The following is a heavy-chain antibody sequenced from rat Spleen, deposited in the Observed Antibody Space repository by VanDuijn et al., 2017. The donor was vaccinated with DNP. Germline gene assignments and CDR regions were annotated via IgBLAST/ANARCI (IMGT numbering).Heavy chain of an antibody. J-gene: IGHJ2*01. V-gene: IGHV5-58*01. CDR3: VKANNWDY. D-gene: IGHD5-1*01. CDR1: GFIFSSYW. CDR2: INADGGTT. Sequence: EVQLVATGGGFVQPGRSLKLSCVGSGFIFSSYWMYWIRQAPGRGLEWVASINADGGTTYYPDSVQGRFTISRDNGENTVYLQMNSLRSEDTATYYCVKANNWDYWGQGVMVTVSS.